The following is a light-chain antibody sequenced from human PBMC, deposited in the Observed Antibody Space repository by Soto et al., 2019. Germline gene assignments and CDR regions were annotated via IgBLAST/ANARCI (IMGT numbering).Light chain of an antibody. J-gene: IGKJ3*01. CDR3: MQGRQPQFT. CDR1: QSLLESDGSNY. V-gene: IGKV2-28*01. CDR2: LAS. Sequence: DFVMTQSPLSLSVTPGEAASISCRSNQSLLESDGSNYLHRYMQKPGQSPQLPTYLASTRAPGVPDRFGGSASGTEFTLKISRVEGEDVGVYYGMQGRQPQFTVGPGTKVDIK.